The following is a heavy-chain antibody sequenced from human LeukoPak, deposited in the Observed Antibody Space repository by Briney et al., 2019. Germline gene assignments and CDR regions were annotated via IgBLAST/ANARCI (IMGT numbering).Heavy chain of an antibody. D-gene: IGHD4-11*01. V-gene: IGHV1-3*03. Sequence: GESLKISCKGSGYSFTSYWIGWVRQAPGQRLEWMGWINAGNGNTKYSQEFQGRVTITRDTSASTAYMELSSLRSEDMAVYYCARGFDYSNYGNDRRTYGSYYMDVWGKGTTVTVSS. CDR3: ARGFDYSNYGNDRRTYGSYYMDV. J-gene: IGHJ6*03. CDR1: GYSFTSYW. CDR2: INAGNGNT.